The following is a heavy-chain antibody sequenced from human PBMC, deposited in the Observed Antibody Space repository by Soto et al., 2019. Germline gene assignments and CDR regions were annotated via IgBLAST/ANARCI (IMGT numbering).Heavy chain of an antibody. V-gene: IGHV4-30-4*01. D-gene: IGHD2-8*01. J-gene: IGHJ2*01. CDR1: GGSISGGVHS. CDR2: IFDSGST. Sequence: QVQLQESGPGLVKPSETLSLTCTVSGGSISGGVHSWSWIRQPPGKGLEWIGHIFDSGSTYYNPYLKSRLTISVDTSKNQSSLRLSSVTAADTAVYYCAREIMPLTNDWYFDLWGRGTLVTVSS. CDR3: AREIMPLTNDWYFDL.